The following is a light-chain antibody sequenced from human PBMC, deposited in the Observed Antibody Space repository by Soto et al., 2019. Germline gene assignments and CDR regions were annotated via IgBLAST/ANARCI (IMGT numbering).Light chain of an antibody. CDR1: QSISSY. CDR3: QQSYSTPPT. J-gene: IGKJ1*01. V-gene: IGKV1-39*01. Sequence: DLQMTQSPSSLSASVRDRVTIPFRASQSISSYLNWYQQKPGKAPKLLIYAASSLQSGVPSRFSGSGSGTDFTLTISSLQPEDFATYYCQQSYSTPPTFGQGTKVDIK. CDR2: AAS.